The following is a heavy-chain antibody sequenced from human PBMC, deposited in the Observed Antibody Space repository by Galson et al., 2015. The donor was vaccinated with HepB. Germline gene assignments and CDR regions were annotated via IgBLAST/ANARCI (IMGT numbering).Heavy chain of an antibody. Sequence: ETLSLTCAVSGSSISTTYWWSWVRQPPGKGLEWIGDIYHSGRTNYNPSLRNRLTISVDKSKNQFSLKLTSVTAADTAVYYCAREGTNTRGFDPWGQGTLVTVSS. D-gene: IGHD1-1*01. CDR2: IYHSGRT. V-gene: IGHV4-4*02. CDR1: GSSISTTYW. CDR3: AREGTNTRGFDP. J-gene: IGHJ5*02.